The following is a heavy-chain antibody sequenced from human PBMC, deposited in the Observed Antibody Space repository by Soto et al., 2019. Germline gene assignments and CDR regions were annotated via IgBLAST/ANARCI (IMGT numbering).Heavy chain of an antibody. D-gene: IGHD1-26*01. CDR2: TRNKADSYTT. J-gene: IGHJ4*02. CDR1: GFTFSDHY. CDR3: AREARGESYFIEYFDS. Sequence: GGSLILFCAASGFTFSDHYIEWIRHAPRKRLEWVGRTRNKADSYTTEYAASVKGRFTISRDDSKNSLYLQMNSLKTEDTAVYYCAREARGESYFIEYFDSWGQGTLVTVSS. V-gene: IGHV3-72*01.